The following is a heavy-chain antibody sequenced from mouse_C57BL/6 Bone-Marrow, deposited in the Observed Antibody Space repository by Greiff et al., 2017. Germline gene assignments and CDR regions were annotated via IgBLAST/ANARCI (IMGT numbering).Heavy chain of an antibody. V-gene: IGHV1-81*01. CDR1: GYTFTSYG. CDR2: IYPRSGNT. Sequence: QVQLQQSGAELARPGASVKLSCKASGYTFTSYGISWVKQRTGQGLEWIGAIYPRSGNTYYNEKFKGKATLTADKSSSTEYLELRRLTSEYSAVYFCARWDYGSSYRDFDVWGTGTTVTVSS. CDR3: ARWDYGSSYRDFDV. J-gene: IGHJ1*03. D-gene: IGHD1-1*01.